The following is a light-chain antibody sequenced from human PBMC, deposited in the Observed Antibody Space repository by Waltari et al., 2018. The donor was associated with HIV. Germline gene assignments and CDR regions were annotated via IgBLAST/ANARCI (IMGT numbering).Light chain of an antibody. CDR3: QVWDRGGVRPYV. J-gene: IGLJ1*01. V-gene: IGLV3-21*04. Sequence: SYELTQPPSVSVAPGKTATITCEGDNIRSKRVHWYQRKPGQAPVLVNYNEKGGPSGIPERFSGSNAGNTATRTISRAEVGDEADYYCQVWDRGGVRPYVFGFGTKVTV. CDR2: NEK. CDR1: NIRSKR.